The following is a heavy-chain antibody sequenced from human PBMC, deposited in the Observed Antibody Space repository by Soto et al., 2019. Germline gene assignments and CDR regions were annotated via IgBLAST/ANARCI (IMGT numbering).Heavy chain of an antibody. CDR2: ISSSGSTI. V-gene: IGHV3-11*01. D-gene: IGHD2-15*01. J-gene: IGHJ4*02. Sequence: PGGSLRLSCAASGFTFSDYYMSWIRQAPGKGLEWVSYISSSGSTIYYADSVKGRFTISRDNAKNSLYLQMNSLRAEGTAVYYCARVNVVVVTATREFCFDCWGQGTLVTVSS. CDR3: ARVNVVVVTATREFCFDC. CDR1: GFTFSDYY.